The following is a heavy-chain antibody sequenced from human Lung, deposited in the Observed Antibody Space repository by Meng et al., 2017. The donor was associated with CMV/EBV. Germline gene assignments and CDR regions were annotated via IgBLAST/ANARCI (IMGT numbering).Heavy chain of an antibody. D-gene: IGHD2-21*01. V-gene: IGHV3-30-3*01. J-gene: IGHJ4*02. Sequence: SXKISXAASKFTFSTYDMHWVRQAPGKGLEWVAIISYDGINKYNADSVKGRFTISRDNSKNTLYLQMNSLRAEDTAVYYCARGGGGSDGDSYFFDYWGQGTLVTVSS. CDR3: ARGGGGSDGDSYFFDY. CDR1: KFTFSTYD. CDR2: ISYDGINK.